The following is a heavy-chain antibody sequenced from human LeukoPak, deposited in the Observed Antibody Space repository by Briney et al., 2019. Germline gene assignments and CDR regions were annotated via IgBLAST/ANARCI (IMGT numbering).Heavy chain of an antibody. CDR1: GFTFSSYA. J-gene: IGHJ4*02. CDR2: ISGSGGST. D-gene: IGHD3-22*01. CDR3: AKARGYYDSSGPRG. Sequence: GGSLRLSCAASGFTFSSYAMSWVRQAPGKGLEWVSAISGSGGSTYYADSVKGRFTISRDNSKNTLYPQMNSLRAEDTAVYYCAKARGYYDSSGPRGWGQGTLVTVSS. V-gene: IGHV3-23*01.